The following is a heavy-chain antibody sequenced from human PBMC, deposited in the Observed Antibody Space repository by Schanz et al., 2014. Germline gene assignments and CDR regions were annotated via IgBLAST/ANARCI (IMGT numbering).Heavy chain of an antibody. Sequence: EVQLLESGGGLVQPGGSLKLSCAASGLIFSNYVMSWVRQAPGKGLEWVSSISSGGGSTYYADSVKGRFTISRDNSKSTLYLQMSSLRAEDTAVYYCAKSQGSSFDSWGQGTLVTVSS. V-gene: IGHV3-23*01. CDR3: AKSQGSSFDS. J-gene: IGHJ4*02. CDR2: ISSGGGST. D-gene: IGHD6-13*01. CDR1: GLIFSNYV.